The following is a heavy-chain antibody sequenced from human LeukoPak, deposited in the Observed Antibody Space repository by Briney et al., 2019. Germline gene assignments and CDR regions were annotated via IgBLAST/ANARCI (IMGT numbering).Heavy chain of an antibody. Sequence: SETLSLTCTVSGGSISSSSYYWGWIRQPPGKGLEWIGSIYYSGSTYYNPSLKSRVTISVDTSKNQFSLKLSSVTAADTAVYYCASSGYSSSWYGSYFDYWGQGTLVTVSS. D-gene: IGHD6-13*01. CDR2: IYYSGST. CDR3: ASSGYSSSWYGSYFDY. V-gene: IGHV4-39*07. J-gene: IGHJ4*02. CDR1: GGSISSSSYY.